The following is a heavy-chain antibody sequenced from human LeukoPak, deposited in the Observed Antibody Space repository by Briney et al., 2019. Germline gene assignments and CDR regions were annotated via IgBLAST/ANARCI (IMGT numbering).Heavy chain of an antibody. V-gene: IGHV4-39*07. CDR1: GGSISSGGYY. CDR3: ARDRDHCSSTSCYLVAFDI. J-gene: IGHJ3*02. D-gene: IGHD2-2*01. CDR2: IYYSGST. Sequence: PSETLSLTCTVSGGSISSGGYYWSWIRQPPGKGLEWIGSIYYSGSTYYNPSLKSRVTISVDTSKNQFSLKLSSVTAADTAVYYCARDRDHCSSTSCYLVAFDIWGQGTMVTVSS.